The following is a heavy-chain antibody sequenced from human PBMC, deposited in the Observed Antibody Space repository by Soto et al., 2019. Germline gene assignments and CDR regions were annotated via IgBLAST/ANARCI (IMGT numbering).Heavy chain of an antibody. CDR3: AKDCRDGDFMHILVVDF. CDR2: MSYDETKK. D-gene: IGHD2-15*01. CDR1: GFSLSSYA. Sequence: QVQLVESGGGVVQPGGSLRLSCATFGFSLSSYAMHWVRQAPGKGLEWVALMSYDETKKYYADSVEGRFTISRDTSTNTLFLQMNNLRVEDTAVYYCAKDCRDGDFMHILVVDFWGQGALVTVSS. J-gene: IGHJ4*02. V-gene: IGHV3-30*18.